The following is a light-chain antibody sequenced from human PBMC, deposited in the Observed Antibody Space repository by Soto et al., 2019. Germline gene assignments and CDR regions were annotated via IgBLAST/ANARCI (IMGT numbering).Light chain of an antibody. CDR3: QSYDSSLSGYV. CDR2: GNS. J-gene: IGLJ1*01. V-gene: IGLV1-40*01. Sequence: QSVLTQPPSVSGASGQRVTISCTGSSSNIGAGYDVHWYQQLPGTAPKLLIYGNSNRPSGVPDRFSGSKSGTSASLAITGLQAEDEAVYYCQSYDSSLSGYVFGTGTKLTVL. CDR1: SSNIGAGYD.